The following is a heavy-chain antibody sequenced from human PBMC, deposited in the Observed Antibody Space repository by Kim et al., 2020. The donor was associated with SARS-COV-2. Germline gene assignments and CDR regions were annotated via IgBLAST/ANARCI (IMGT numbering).Heavy chain of an antibody. CDR1: GFTFSSYA. CDR3: AKAYGDYADLYFDY. J-gene: IGHJ4*02. D-gene: IGHD4-17*01. V-gene: IGHV3-23*03. Sequence: GGSLRLSCAASGFTFSSYAMSWVRQATGKGLGWVSVIYSVGSRTYYADSVKGRFNISRDNSKNTLDLQMNSLRAEDTAVYYCAKAYGDYADLYFDYWGQGTLVTVSS. CDR2: IYSVGSRT.